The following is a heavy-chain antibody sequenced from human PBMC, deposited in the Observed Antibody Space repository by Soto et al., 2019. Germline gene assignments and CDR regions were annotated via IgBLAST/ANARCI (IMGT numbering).Heavy chain of an antibody. D-gene: IGHD3-10*01. CDR1: GGSISSYY. CDR2: IYYSGST. Sequence: SETLSLTCTVSGGSISSYYWSWIRQPPGKGLEWIGYIYYSGSTNYNPSLKSRVTISVDTSKNQFSLKLSSVTAADTAVYYCARVTMVRGVIVYYYYYMDVWGKGTTVTVSS. J-gene: IGHJ6*03. V-gene: IGHV4-59*08. CDR3: ARVTMVRGVIVYYYYYMDV.